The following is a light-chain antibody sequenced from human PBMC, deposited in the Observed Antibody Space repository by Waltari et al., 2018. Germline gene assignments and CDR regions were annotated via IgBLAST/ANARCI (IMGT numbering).Light chain of an antibody. CDR3: QQFGSSVMYT. V-gene: IGKV3-20*01. Sequence: EVVLTQSPGTLSLSPGERATLSCRARQTVSRSRIAWYLHKPGQAPSLLIYGATGRATGIPDRFSGSGSGTDFSLTISRVEPEDSAVYYCQQFGSSVMYTFGQGTKLEIK. CDR2: GAT. J-gene: IGKJ2*01. CDR1: QTVSRSR.